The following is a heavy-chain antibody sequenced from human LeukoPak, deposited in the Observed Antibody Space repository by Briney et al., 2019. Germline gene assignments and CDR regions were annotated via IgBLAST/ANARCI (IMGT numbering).Heavy chain of an antibody. V-gene: IGHV4-34*01. Sequence: SETLSLTCAVYGGSFSGYYWSWIRQPPGKGLEWIGEINHSGSTNYNPSLKSRVTISVDTSKSQFSLNLSSVTAADTAVYYCAPPTSYCSSTSCQSSWGQGTLVTVSS. CDR3: APPTSYCSSTSCQSS. CDR1: GGSFSGYY. D-gene: IGHD2-2*01. J-gene: IGHJ5*02. CDR2: INHSGST.